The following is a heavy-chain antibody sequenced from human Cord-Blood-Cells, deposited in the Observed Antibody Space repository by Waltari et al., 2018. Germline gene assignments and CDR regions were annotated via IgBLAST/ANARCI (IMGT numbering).Heavy chain of an antibody. CDR2: IVYCGRN. D-gene: IGHD4-17*01. J-gene: IGHJ4*02. CDR3: ARLGGGGRYTTVTPTHEY. Sequence: QLQLQESGPGLVKPSETLSLTCTVSGGSISSSSYYWGWIRQPPGKGLEWIGSIVYCGRNSSNPSLKSRVNITVETSKNQFSLKLSSVTAADTAVYYCARLGGGGRYTTVTPTHEYWGQGTLVTVSS. CDR1: GGSISSSSYY. V-gene: IGHV4-39*01.